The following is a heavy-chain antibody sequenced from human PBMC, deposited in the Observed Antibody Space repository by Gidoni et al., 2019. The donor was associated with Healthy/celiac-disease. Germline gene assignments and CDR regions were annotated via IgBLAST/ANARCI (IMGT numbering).Heavy chain of an antibody. J-gene: IGHJ4*02. Sequence: EVQLVESGGGLVQPGGSLRLSCAASGFTFSSYSMNWVRQAPGKGLELVSYISSSSSTIYYADSVKGRFTISRDNAKNSLYLQMNSLRDEDTAVYYCALDSSGFSLWDYWGQGTLVTVSS. CDR3: ALDSSGFSLWDY. CDR1: GFTFSSYS. CDR2: ISSSSSTI. V-gene: IGHV3-48*02. D-gene: IGHD3-22*01.